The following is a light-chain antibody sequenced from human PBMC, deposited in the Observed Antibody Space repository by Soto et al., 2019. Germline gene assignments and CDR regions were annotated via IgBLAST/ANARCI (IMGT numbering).Light chain of an antibody. J-gene: IGKJ4*01. Sequence: DIQMTQSPSSLSASVGDRVTITCRASQSIANYLNWYQQKPGKAPNLLIYEASTLQSGVPSRFSGSGSGTESTLTISSLQPDDSATYYCQQYNTFLTFGGGTKVDIK. CDR3: QQYNTFLT. CDR2: EAS. V-gene: IGKV1-5*03. CDR1: QSIANY.